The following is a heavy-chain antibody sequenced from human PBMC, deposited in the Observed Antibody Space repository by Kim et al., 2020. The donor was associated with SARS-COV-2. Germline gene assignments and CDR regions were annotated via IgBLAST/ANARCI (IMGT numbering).Heavy chain of an antibody. CDR2: RGGT. D-gene: IGHD4-17*01. Sequence: RGGTNYNPTLRSRVTISVDTSKNQFSLKLSSVTAADTAVYYCASMGTTNWGQGTLVTVSS. V-gene: IGHV4-59*01. J-gene: IGHJ4*02. CDR3: ASMGTTN.